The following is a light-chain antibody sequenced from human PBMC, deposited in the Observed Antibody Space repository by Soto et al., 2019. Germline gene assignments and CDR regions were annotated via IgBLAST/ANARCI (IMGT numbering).Light chain of an antibody. V-gene: IGKV3-11*01. CDR1: QNVRSY. J-gene: IGKJ5*01. CDR3: QQRTNRPTST. Sequence: EIVLTQSPATLSLSPGERATLSCRASQNVRSYLAWYQQKPGQAPRLLIHDASSRATGIPDRFSGSGSGTDFTLPISSLEPEDSAVYYCQQRTNRPTSTVGQGTRLEIK. CDR2: DAS.